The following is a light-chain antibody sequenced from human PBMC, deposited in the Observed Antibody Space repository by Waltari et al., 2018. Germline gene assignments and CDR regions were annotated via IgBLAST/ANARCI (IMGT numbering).Light chain of an antibody. CDR2: AVP. Sequence: QSALTQPASVSGSPGQSITLSCTGTSSDIGVHNYVSWYQQHPGKAPKLVIFAVPTRPSGVSKRFSGSKSGNTHSLTIPGLQAEDEADYYCTSYSTSVTWVFGGGTKVSVL. J-gene: IGLJ3*02. CDR1: SSDIGVHNY. CDR3: TSYSTSVTWV. V-gene: IGLV2-14*01.